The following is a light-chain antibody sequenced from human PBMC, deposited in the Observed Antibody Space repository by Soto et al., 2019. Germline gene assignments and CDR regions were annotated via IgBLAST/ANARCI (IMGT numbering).Light chain of an antibody. V-gene: IGLV2-14*01. Sequence: LTQPASVSGSPGQSITISCTGTSSDVGGYNYVSWYQQHPGKAPKLMIYDVSNRPSGVSNRFSGSKSGNTASLTISGLQAEYEADYYCSSYTSSSTRVFGTGTKVTVL. CDR3: SSYTSSSTRV. CDR2: DVS. CDR1: SSDVGGYNY. J-gene: IGLJ1*01.